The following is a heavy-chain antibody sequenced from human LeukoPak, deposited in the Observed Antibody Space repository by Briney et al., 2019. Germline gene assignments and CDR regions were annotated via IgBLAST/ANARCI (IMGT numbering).Heavy chain of an antibody. Sequence: GGSLRLSCAASGFTFSSYGMHWVRQAPGKGLEWVAFIRYDGSNKYYADSVKGRFTISRDNSKNTLYLQMNSLRAEDTAVYYCAKAGSGWLASFDYWGQGTLVTVSS. CDR3: AKAGSGWLASFDY. V-gene: IGHV3-30*02. CDR2: IRYDGSNK. CDR1: GFTFSSYG. J-gene: IGHJ4*02. D-gene: IGHD6-19*01.